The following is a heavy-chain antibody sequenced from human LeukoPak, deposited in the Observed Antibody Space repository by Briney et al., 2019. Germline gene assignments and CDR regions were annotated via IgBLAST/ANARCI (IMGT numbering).Heavy chain of an antibody. CDR3: ARDIYYYDSSAYYYFDY. D-gene: IGHD3-22*01. J-gene: IGHJ4*02. V-gene: IGHV1-18*01. Sequence: ASVKVSCKASGYTFSSFGISWLRQAPGQGLEWIGWISAYNGNTKYAQKLQGRVTMTTDTSTSTAYMELRSLRSDDTAIYYCARDIYYYDSSAYYYFDYWGQGTLVTVSS. CDR1: GYTFSSFG. CDR2: ISAYNGNT.